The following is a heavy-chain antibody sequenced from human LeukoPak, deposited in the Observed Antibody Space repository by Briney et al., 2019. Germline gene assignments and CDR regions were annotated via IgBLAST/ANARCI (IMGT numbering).Heavy chain of an antibody. CDR1: GYSISSGYY. D-gene: IGHD3-22*01. J-gene: IGHJ5*02. CDR2: IYYSGST. CDR3: ALDSSGYYYGLNWFDP. V-gene: IGHV4-38-2*02. Sequence: SETLSLTCTVSGYSISSGYYWGWIRQPPGEGLEWIGSIYYSGSTYYNPSLKSRVTISVDTSKNQFSLKLSSVTAADTAVYYCALDSSGYYYGLNWFDPWGQGTPVTVSS.